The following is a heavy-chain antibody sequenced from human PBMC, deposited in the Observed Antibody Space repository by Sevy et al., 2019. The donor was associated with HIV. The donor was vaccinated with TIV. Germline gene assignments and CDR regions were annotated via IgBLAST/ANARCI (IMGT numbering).Heavy chain of an antibody. CDR1: GFAFYDYS. D-gene: IGHD2-8*01. V-gene: IGHV3-23*01. CDR3: AREGCTRPHDY. J-gene: IGHJ4*02. CDR2: PSFGCGKK. Sequence: GGSLRLSCAASGFAFYDYSMSWIRQAPGKGLEWVATPSFGCGKKNYGDSVKGRFTISRENSKNSCYLQMDNLRVEDTALYYCAREGCTRPHDYWGQGTRVTVSS.